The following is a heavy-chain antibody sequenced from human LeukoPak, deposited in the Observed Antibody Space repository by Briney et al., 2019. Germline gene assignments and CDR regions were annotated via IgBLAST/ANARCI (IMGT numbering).Heavy chain of an antibody. CDR3: ARANYDYVWGSYRYDDY. Sequence: SETLSLTCAVYGGSFSGYYWSWIRQPPGKGLEWIGEINHSGSTNYNPSLKSRVTISVDTSKNQFSLKLSSVTAADTAVYYCARANYDYVWGSYRYDDYWGQGTLAAVSS. V-gene: IGHV4-34*01. J-gene: IGHJ4*02. D-gene: IGHD3-16*02. CDR2: INHSGST. CDR1: GGSFSGYY.